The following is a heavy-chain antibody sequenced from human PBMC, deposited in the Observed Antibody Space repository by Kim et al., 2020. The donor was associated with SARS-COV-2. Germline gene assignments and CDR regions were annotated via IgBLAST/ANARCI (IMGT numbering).Heavy chain of an antibody. Sequence: GGSLRLSCAASGFTFSSYSMNWVRQAPGKGLEWVSSISSSSSYIYYADSVKGRFTISRDNAKNSLYLQMNSLRAEDTAVYYCARDPISPNYDFWSGYPGWFDPWGQGTLVTVSS. V-gene: IGHV3-21*01. CDR1: GFTFSSYS. CDR2: ISSSSSYI. CDR3: ARDPISPNYDFWSGYPGWFDP. J-gene: IGHJ5*02. D-gene: IGHD3-3*01.